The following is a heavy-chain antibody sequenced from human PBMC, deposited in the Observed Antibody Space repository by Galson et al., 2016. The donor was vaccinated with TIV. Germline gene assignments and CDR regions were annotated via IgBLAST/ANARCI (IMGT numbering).Heavy chain of an antibody. Sequence: SVKVSCKASGGTLSNDPITWVRQAPGQGLEWMGGIIPMAGISDNSQKFQGSVSITADVSTNTVYMALSSLRSEDTAVFYCARLTPCGGDCYYFARWGQGTLVTVSS. D-gene: IGHD2-21*02. J-gene: IGHJ4*02. CDR3: ARLTPCGGDCYYFAR. V-gene: IGHV1-69*10. CDR1: GGTLSNDP. CDR2: IIPMAGIS.